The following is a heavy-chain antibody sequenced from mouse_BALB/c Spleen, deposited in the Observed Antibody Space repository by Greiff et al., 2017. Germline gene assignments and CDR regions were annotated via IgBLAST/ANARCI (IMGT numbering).Heavy chain of an antibody. J-gene: IGHJ2*01. CDR3: ARENYYGSSYFDY. Sequence: EVQLQQSGPELVKPGASVKMSCKASGYTFTDYYMDWVKQSHGESFEWIGRVNPYNGGTSYNQKFKGKATLTVDKSSSTAYMELNSLTSEDSAVYYCARENYYGSSYFDYWGQGTTLTVSS. CDR2: VNPYNGGT. CDR1: GYTFTDYY. V-gene: IGHV1-19*01. D-gene: IGHD1-1*01.